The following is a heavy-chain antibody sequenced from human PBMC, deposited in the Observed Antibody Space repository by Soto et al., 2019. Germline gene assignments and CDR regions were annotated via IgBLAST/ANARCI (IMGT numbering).Heavy chain of an antibody. CDR3: ARGVDLVLVSELGSKLRYFDWLFDF. Sequence: ASVKVSCKASGYTFTGYYMHWVRQAPGQGLEWMGWINPNSGGTNYAQKFQDWVTMTRDTSTSTAYMEVTRLRSDDTAVYFCARGVDLVLVSELGSKLRYFDWLFDFRGQRTPDTVSS. CDR1: GYTFTGYY. D-gene: IGHD3-9*01. V-gene: IGHV1-2*04. CDR2: INPNSGGT. J-gene: IGHJ4*02.